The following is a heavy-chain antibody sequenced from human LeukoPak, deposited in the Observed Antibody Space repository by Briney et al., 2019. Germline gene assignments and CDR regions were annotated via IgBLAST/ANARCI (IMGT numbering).Heavy chain of an antibody. J-gene: IGHJ4*02. D-gene: IGHD3-22*01. CDR3: AKGAGDSSGYWDY. Sequence: GGSLRLSCAASGFTLDDYAMHWVRQAPGKGLEWVSLISWDGGSTYYADSVKGRFTISRDNSKNSLYLQMNSLRAEDTALYYCAKGAGDSSGYWDYWGQGTLVTVSS. V-gene: IGHV3-43D*03. CDR2: ISWDGGST. CDR1: GFTLDDYA.